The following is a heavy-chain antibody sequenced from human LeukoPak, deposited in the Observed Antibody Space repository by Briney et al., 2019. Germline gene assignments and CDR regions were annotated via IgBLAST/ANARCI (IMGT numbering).Heavy chain of an antibody. V-gene: IGHV4-61*01. D-gene: IGHD1-26*01. CDR1: GSSVSSGSYY. CDR3: ARVRSWGYFDY. CDR2: IYYSGST. J-gene: IGHJ4*02. Sequence: SETLSLTCTVSGSSVSSGSYYWSWIRQPPGKGLEWIGYIYYSGSTNYNPSLKSRVTISVDTSKNQFSLKLSSVTAADTAVYYCARVRSWGYFDYWGQGVLVTVSS.